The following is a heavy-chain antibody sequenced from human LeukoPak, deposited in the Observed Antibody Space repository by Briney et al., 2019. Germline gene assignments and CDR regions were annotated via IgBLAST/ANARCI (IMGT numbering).Heavy chain of an antibody. CDR2: IYYSGST. D-gene: IGHD6-19*01. Sequence: SETLSLTCTVSGGSLSSSSYYWGWIRQPPGKGLEWIGSIYYSGSTYYNPSLKSRVTISVDTSKNQFSLKLSSVTAADTAIYYCARDGRAGSLFAYWGQGTLVTVSS. J-gene: IGHJ4*02. CDR3: ARDGRAGSLFAY. V-gene: IGHV4-39*07. CDR1: GGSLSSSSYY.